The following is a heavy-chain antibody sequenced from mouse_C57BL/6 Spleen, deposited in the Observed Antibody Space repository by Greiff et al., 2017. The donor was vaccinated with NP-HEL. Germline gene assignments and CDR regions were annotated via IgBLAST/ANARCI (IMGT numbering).Heavy chain of an antibody. J-gene: IGHJ2*01. D-gene: IGHD1-1*01. CDR3: ARVYGSSLHYFDY. V-gene: IGHV1-64*01. Sequence: QVQLQQSGAELVKPGASVKLSCKASGYTFTSYWMHWVKQRPGQGLEWIGMIHPNSGSTNYNEKFKSKATLTVDKSSSTAYMQLSSLTSEDSAVYYCARVYGSSLHYFDYWGQGTTLTVSS. CDR1: GYTFTSYW. CDR2: IHPNSGST.